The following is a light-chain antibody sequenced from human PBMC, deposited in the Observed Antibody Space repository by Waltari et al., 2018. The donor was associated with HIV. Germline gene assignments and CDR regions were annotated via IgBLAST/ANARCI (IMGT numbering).Light chain of an antibody. CDR3: AAWDDSLNGPV. CDR2: YDD. Sequence: QSVLTQQPSVSEAPRQRVAITGSGSSSKMANKAVNWYQQLPGKAPKLLIYYDDLLPSGVSDRFSGSKSGTSASLAISGLQSEDEADYYCAAWDDSLNGPVFGGGTKLTVL. J-gene: IGLJ2*01. V-gene: IGLV1-36*01. CDR1: SSKMANKA.